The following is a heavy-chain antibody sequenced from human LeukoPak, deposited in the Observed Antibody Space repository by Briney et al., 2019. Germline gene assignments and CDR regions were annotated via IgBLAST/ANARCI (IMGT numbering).Heavy chain of an antibody. CDR2: INPNSGGT. V-gene: IGHV1-2*06. Sequence: AASVKVSCKASGYTFTGYYMHWVRQAPGQGLEWMGRINPNSGGTNYAQKFQGRVTMTRDTSISTAYMELSRLRSDDTAVYYCERGKRGQQSFDYWGQGTLVTVSS. CDR1: GYTFTGYY. D-gene: IGHD3-16*01. J-gene: IGHJ4*02. CDR3: ERGKRGQQSFDY.